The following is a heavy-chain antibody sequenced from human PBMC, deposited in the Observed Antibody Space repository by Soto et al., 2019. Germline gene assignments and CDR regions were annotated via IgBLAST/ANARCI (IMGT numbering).Heavy chain of an antibody. J-gene: IGHJ4*02. CDR1: GDSVSSAEHY. Sequence: QVQLQESGPGLVKASQTLSLTCTLSGDSVSSAEHYWSWIRQPPGKGLEWIGYSYYSGGSYYNASLQRRVSISVDTSQNQFSLKLTSVTAADTAVYYCARLSGYDPAGAADKWGPGILVSVSS. V-gene: IGHV4-30-4*01. D-gene: IGHD5-12*01. CDR3: ARLSGYDPAGAADK. CDR2: SYYSGGS.